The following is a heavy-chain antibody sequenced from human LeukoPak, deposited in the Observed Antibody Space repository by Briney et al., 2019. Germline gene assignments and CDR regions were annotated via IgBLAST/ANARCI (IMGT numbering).Heavy chain of an antibody. CDR1: GFTFSSYN. V-gene: IGHV3-21*01. J-gene: IGHJ4*02. CDR3: ARAPYYSDSSGHYLHY. CDR2: IGRYSSYI. D-gene: IGHD3-22*01. Sequence: PGGSLRLSCAASGFTFSSYNMNWVRQTPGKGLEWVSSIGRYSSYISYADSLKGRFTISRDDAKNSFYLQMNSLRAEDTAVYFCARAPYYSDSSGHYLHYWGQGTLVTVSS.